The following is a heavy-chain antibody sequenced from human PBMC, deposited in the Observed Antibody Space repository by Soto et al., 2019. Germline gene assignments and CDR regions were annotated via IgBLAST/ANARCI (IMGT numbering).Heavy chain of an antibody. CDR1: GGTFSSYA. CDR3: ARDNHSWDIPTDWFDP. D-gene: IGHD2-15*01. J-gene: IGHJ5*02. V-gene: IGHV1-69*01. Sequence: QVQLVQSGAEVKKPGSSVKVSCKASGGTFSSYAISWVRQAPGQGLEWMGGIIPIFGTANYAQKFQGRVTITADESTSTAYMELSSLRSEDKAVYYCARDNHSWDIPTDWFDPWGQGTLVTVSS. CDR2: IIPIFGTA.